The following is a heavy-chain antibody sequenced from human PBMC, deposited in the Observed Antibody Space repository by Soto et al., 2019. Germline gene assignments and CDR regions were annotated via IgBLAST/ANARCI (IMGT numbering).Heavy chain of an antibody. Sequence: PGGSLRLSCAASGFTFSSYAMSWVRQAPGKGLEWVSAISGSGGSTYYADSVKGRFTISRDNSKNMLYLQMNSLRAEDTAVYYCARSFYSGYEWGRVADAFDIWGQGTMVTVSS. CDR2: ISGSGGST. V-gene: IGHV3-23*01. CDR3: ARSFYSGYEWGRVADAFDI. D-gene: IGHD5-12*01. J-gene: IGHJ3*02. CDR1: GFTFSSYA.